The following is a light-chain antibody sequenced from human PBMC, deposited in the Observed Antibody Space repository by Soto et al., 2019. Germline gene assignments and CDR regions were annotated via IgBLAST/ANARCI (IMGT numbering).Light chain of an antibody. CDR2: EVT. CDR1: NSDIGTYNF. J-gene: IGLJ3*02. CDR3: TSYTGISTL. V-gene: IGLV2-14*01. Sequence: QSALTQPASVSGSPGQSITISCTGTNSDIGTYNFVSWYQQHPGNAPKLMIYEVTNRPSGVSSRFSGSKSGNTASLTISGLQAEDEADYYCTSYTGISTLFGGGTQLTVL.